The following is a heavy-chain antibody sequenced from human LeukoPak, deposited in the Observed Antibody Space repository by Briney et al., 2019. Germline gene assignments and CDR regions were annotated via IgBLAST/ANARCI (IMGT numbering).Heavy chain of an antibody. CDR3: ARGPLYCSGGSCYTPFDY. CDR1: GFTFSDYY. CDR2: ISSSGSTI. J-gene: IGHJ4*02. Sequence: PGGSLRLSCAASGFTFSDYYMSWIRQAPGKGLEWVSYISSSGSTIYYADSVKGRFTISRDNAKNSLYLQMNSLRAEDTAVYYCARGPLYCSGGSCYTPFDYWGQGTLVTVSS. V-gene: IGHV3-11*01. D-gene: IGHD2-15*01.